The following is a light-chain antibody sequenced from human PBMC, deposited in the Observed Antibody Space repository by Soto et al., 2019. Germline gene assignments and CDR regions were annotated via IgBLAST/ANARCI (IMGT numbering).Light chain of an antibody. CDR1: SSDVGGYNF. CDR3: SSYAGSNSVV. V-gene: IGLV2-8*01. J-gene: IGLJ2*01. Sequence: QSALTQPPSASGSPGQSVTISCTGTSSDVGGYNFVSWYQQHPGKAPKLMIYEVSERPSGVPDRFSGSKSGNTASLTVSGLQAEDEADYYCSSYAGSNSVVFCGGTKVTVL. CDR2: EVS.